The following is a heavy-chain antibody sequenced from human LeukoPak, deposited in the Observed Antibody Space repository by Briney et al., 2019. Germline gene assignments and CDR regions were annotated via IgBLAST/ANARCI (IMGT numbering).Heavy chain of an antibody. CDR2: INPSGGST. CDR1: GYTFTSYY. D-gene: IGHD3-10*01. V-gene: IGHV1-46*01. J-gene: IGHJ4*02. CDR3: ARDNADTMVRGSYYGY. Sequence: ASVKVSCKASGYTFTSYYMHWVRQAPGQGLEWMGIINPSGGSTSYAQKFQGRVTMTRDTSTSTVYMELSSLRSEDTAVYYCARDNADTMVRGSYYGYWGQGTLVTVSS.